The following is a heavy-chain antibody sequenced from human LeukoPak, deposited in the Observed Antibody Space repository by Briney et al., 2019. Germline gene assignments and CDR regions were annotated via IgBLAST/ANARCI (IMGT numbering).Heavy chain of an antibody. D-gene: IGHD6-13*01. Sequence: PGTSLRLSCAASGFTFESYTIHWVRQAPGKGLEWVALVSYGGSNKYYIDSVKGRFTISRDNAKNSLYLQMNSLRAEDTAVYYCAREDGYSSSWYSDYWGQGTLVTVSS. V-gene: IGHV3-30-3*01. CDR3: AREDGYSSSWYSDY. CDR1: GFTFESYT. CDR2: VSYGGSNK. J-gene: IGHJ4*02.